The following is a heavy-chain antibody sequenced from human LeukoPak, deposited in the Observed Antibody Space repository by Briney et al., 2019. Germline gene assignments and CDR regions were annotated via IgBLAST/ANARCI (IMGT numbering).Heavy chain of an antibody. D-gene: IGHD1-26*01. V-gene: IGHV3-7*01. CDR1: GFTLSNAW. CDR2: INQDGSGK. J-gene: IGHJ2*01. Sequence: GGSLRLSCAASGFTLSNAWMNWVRQAPSKGLEWVANINQDGSGKYYVDSVKGRFTISRDNAKNSLYLQMNSLRAEDTAVYYCARVVGAGYFDLWGRGTLVTVSS. CDR3: ARVVGAGYFDL.